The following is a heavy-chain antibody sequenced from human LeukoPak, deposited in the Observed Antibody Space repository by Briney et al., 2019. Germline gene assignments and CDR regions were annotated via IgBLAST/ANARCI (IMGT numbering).Heavy chain of an antibody. CDR3: ARDRGIGWGGMIEDYYYGMDV. V-gene: IGHV1-18*01. D-gene: IGHD6-19*01. CDR1: RYTFTSYG. Sequence: GASVTVSCKASRYTFTSYGISWVRQAFGQGLEWMGWINTYSGNRDYAQKIQGRVTLTTDRSTTTVYLELRSLRPDDTAVYYCARDRGIGWGGMIEDYYYGMDVWGQGTTVTVSS. J-gene: IGHJ6*02. CDR2: INTYSGNR.